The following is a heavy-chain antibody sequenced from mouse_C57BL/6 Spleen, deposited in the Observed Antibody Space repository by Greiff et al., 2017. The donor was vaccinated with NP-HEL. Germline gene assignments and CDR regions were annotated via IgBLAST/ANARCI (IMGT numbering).Heavy chain of an antibody. D-gene: IGHD3-2*02. J-gene: IGHJ4*01. CDR3: ARARQLRPDYYAMDY. V-gene: IGHV1-26*01. CDR2: INPNNGGT. CDR1: GYTFTDYY. Sequence: VQLQQSGPELVKPGASVKISCKASGYTFTDYYMNWVKQSHGKSLEWIGDINPNNGGTSYNQKFKGKATLTVDKSSSTAYMELRSLTSEDSAVYYCARARQLRPDYYAMDYWGQGTSVTVSS.